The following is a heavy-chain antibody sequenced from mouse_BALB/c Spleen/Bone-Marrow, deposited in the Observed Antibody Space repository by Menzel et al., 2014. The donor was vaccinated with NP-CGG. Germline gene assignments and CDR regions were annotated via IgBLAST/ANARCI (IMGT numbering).Heavy chain of an antibody. CDR1: GYAFSRSW. Sequence: QVQLQQSGAELVRPGSSVKISCKASGYAFSRSWMNWVKQRPGQGLEWIGQIYPGDDDTNYSGKFKGRATLTADKSSGTAYMQLSSLTSEVSAVYCCAGSTPLAYWGQGTLVTVSA. J-gene: IGHJ3*01. CDR3: AGSTPLAY. D-gene: IGHD1-1*01. CDR2: IYPGDDDT. V-gene: IGHV1-80*01.